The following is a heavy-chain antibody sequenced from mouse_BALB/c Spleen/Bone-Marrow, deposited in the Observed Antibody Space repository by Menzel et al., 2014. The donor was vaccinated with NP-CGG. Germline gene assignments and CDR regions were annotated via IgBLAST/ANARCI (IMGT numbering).Heavy chain of an antibody. J-gene: IGHJ2*01. V-gene: IGHV14-3*02. CDR2: IDPANGNT. CDR3: ASYVYGYYFDY. CDR1: GFNVKDTY. Sequence: EVQLQQSGAELVKPGASVKLSCTASGFNVKDTYIHWVKQRPEQGLEWIGRIDPANGNTKYDPKFQGKATITADTSSNTAYLQLSSLTSEDTAVYYCASYVYGYYFDYWGHGTTLTVSS. D-gene: IGHD2-2*01.